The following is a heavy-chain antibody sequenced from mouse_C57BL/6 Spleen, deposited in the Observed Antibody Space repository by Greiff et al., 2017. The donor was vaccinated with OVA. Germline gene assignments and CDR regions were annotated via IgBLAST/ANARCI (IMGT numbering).Heavy chain of an antibody. CDR3: AREATTVESHWYFEV. Sequence: EVHLVESGGGLVQPGGSLKLSCAASGFTFSDYYMYWVRQTPEKRLEWVAYISNGGGSTYYPDTVKGRFTISRDNAKNTLYLQMSRLKSEDTARYYCAREATTVESHWYFEVWGTGTTVTVSS. CDR1: GFTFSDYY. CDR2: ISNGGGST. V-gene: IGHV5-12*01. J-gene: IGHJ1*03. D-gene: IGHD1-1*01.